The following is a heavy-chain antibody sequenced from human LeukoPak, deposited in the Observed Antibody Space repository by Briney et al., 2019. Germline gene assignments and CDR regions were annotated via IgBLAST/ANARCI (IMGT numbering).Heavy chain of an antibody. Sequence: KASETLSLTCTVSGGSISSSSYYWGWIRQPPGKGLEWIGYIYYSGSTNYNPSLKSRVTISVDTSKNLFSLKLTSVTAADTAVYYCARVGTNSGFYKYWGQGTLVTVSS. CDR3: ARVGTNSGFYKY. D-gene: IGHD3-22*01. CDR2: IYYSGST. V-gene: IGHV4-61*05. J-gene: IGHJ4*02. CDR1: GGSISSSSYY.